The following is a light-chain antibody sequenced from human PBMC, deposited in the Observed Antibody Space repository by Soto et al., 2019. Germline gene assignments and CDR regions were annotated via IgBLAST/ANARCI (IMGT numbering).Light chain of an antibody. CDR3: SSYTSSSSVV. J-gene: IGLJ2*01. V-gene: IGLV2-14*01. CDR1: SSDVGRYNY. CDR2: DVS. Sequence: QSALTQPASVSGSPGQSITISCTGTSSDVGRYNYVSWYQQHPGKAPKLMIYDVSNRPSGVSNRFSGSKSGNTASLTISGLQAEDEADYYCSSYTSSSSVVFGGGIRSPS.